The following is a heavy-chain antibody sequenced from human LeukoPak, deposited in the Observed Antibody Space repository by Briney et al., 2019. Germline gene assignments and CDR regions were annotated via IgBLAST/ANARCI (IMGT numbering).Heavy chain of an antibody. CDR3: ARGPRMAITYFDY. Sequence: QPGGSLRLSCAASGFTFSSHWMGWVCQAPGQGLEWVASIKHDGSDKYYVDSVKGRFTISRDNAKNSLYLLMNSQRAEDTALYYCARGPRMAITYFDYWGQGILVTVSS. J-gene: IGHJ4*02. D-gene: IGHD3-22*01. CDR1: GFTFSSHW. CDR2: IKHDGSDK. V-gene: IGHV3-7*01.